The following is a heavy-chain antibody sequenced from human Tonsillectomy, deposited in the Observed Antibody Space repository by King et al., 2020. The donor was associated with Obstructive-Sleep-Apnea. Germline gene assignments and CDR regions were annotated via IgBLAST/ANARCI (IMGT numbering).Heavy chain of an antibody. V-gene: IGHV3-23*04. CDR3: AKGGYGQQLEPLYFDY. CDR1: GFTFSSYA. J-gene: IGHJ4*02. Sequence: VQLVESGGGLVQPGGSLRLSCAASGFTFSSYAMSWVRQAPGKGLEWVSAISGLGDSTYYADSVKGRCTISRDNSKNTLFLQMNSLRAADTALYYCAKGGYGQQLEPLYFDYWGQGTLVTVSS. CDR2: ISGLGDST. D-gene: IGHD6-13*01.